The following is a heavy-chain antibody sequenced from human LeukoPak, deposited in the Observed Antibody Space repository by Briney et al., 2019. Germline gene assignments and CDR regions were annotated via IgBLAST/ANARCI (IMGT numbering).Heavy chain of an antibody. J-gene: IGHJ5*02. CDR1: GGSISSSSYY. CDR3: ARHGLDYDFWSGPNWFDP. V-gene: IGHV4-39*01. Sequence: SETLSLTCTVSGGSISSSSYYWGWIRQPPGKGLEWIGSIYYSGSTYYNPSLKSRVTISVDTSKNQFSLKLSSVTAADTAVYYCARHGLDYDFWSGPNWFDPWGQGTLVTVSS. CDR2: IYYSGST. D-gene: IGHD3-3*01.